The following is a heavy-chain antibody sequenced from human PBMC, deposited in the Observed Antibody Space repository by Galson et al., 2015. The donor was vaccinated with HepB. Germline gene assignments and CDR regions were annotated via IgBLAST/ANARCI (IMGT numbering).Heavy chain of an antibody. CDR1: GYTFTNYG. CDR3: AREPSFPDFWSDKYYYYYGMDA. D-gene: IGHD3-3*01. V-gene: IGHV1-18*01. J-gene: IGHJ6*02. Sequence: SVKVSCKASGYTFTNYGISWVRQAPGQGLQWMGWINPYNGNTNYAQKLQGRVTMTTDTSTSTAYMELRSLRSDDTAVYYCAREPSFPDFWSDKYYYYYGMDAWGQGTTVTVSS. CDR2: INPYNGNT.